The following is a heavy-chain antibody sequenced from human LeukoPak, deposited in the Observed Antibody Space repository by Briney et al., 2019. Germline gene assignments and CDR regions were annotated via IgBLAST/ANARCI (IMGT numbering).Heavy chain of an antibody. D-gene: IGHD6-19*01. CDR1: AFTFSRYG. J-gene: IGHJ4*02. Sequence: GGSLRLSCAASAFTFSRYGMHWVRRAPGKGLEWVAGIYDDGSQKYYGDSVKGRFTISRDNSQKTLNLHMNSLKPDDTAVYFRARVGSTGWYGDFDLWGQGAPVTVYS. CDR3: ARVGSTGWYGDFDL. V-gene: IGHV3-30*12. CDR2: IYDDGSQK.